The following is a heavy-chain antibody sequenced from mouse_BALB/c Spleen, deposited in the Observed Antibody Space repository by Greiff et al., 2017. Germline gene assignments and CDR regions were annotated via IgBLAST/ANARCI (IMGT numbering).Heavy chain of an antibody. CDR3: ARDGNYVNAMDY. J-gene: IGHJ4*01. CDR1: GFTFSSFG. D-gene: IGHD2-1*01. Sequence: EVKLVESGGGLVQPGGSRKLSCAASGFTFSSFGMHWVRQAPEKGLEWVAYISSGSSTIYYADTVKGRFTISRDNPKNTLFLQMTSLRSEDTAMYYCARDGNYVNAMDYWGQGTSVTVSS. CDR2: ISSGSSTI. V-gene: IGHV5-17*02.